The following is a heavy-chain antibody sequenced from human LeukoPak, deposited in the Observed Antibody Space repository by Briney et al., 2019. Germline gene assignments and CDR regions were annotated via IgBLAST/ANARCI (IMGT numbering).Heavy chain of an antibody. CDR3: VKGRSGTLYYSDY. CDR2: FNDTGGIP. D-gene: IGHD3-10*01. CDR1: GFIFRSYA. Sequence: GGSLRLSCAASGFIFRSYAMSWVRRAPGKGLEWVSGFNDTGGIPYYADSVKGRFTISRDNSKNTLYLQMNSLRAEDTAVYYCVKGRSGTLYYSDYSGQRTPVTPSS. V-gene: IGHV3-23*01. J-gene: IGHJ4*02.